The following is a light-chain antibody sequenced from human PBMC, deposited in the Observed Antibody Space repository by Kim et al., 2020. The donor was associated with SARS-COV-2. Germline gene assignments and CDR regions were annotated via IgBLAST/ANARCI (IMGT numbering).Light chain of an antibody. CDR1: QSISSY. V-gene: IGKV1-39*01. J-gene: IGKJ2*03. CDR3: QQSYSTPPYS. Sequence: AAVGDRVTITCRASQSISSYLNWYQQKPGKAPKLLIYAASSLQSGVPSRFSGRGSGTDFTLTISSLQPEDFATYYCQQSYSTPPYSFGQGTKLEI. CDR2: AAS.